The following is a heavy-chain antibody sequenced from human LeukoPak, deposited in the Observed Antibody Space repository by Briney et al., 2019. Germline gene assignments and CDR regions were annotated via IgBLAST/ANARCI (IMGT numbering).Heavy chain of an antibody. CDR1: GFTFRTYT. Sequence: GGSLRLSCVASGFTFRTYTMNWVRQAPGKGLEWVSSISVSSTDIYYADSVKGRFTISRDNAKNSLYLQMISLRAEDTAIYYCARDSTYYDSSGYDYYYGMDVWGQGTMVTVSS. CDR3: ARDSTYYDSSGYDYYYGMDV. J-gene: IGHJ6*02. V-gene: IGHV3-21*01. CDR2: ISVSSTDI. D-gene: IGHD3-22*01.